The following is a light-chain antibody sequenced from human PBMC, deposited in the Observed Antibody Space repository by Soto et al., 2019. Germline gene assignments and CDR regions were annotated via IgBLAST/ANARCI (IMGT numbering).Light chain of an antibody. V-gene: IGLV1-51*01. Sequence: QSVLTQPPSVSAAPGQKVTISCSGSSSNIGNNYVSWYQQLPGTAPKLLIYDNSNRPSGIPDRFSGSKSGTSATLGITGLQTGDEADYYCGTWDSSLSAAVFGGGTKLTVL. CDR1: SSNIGNNY. J-gene: IGLJ3*02. CDR2: DNS. CDR3: GTWDSSLSAAV.